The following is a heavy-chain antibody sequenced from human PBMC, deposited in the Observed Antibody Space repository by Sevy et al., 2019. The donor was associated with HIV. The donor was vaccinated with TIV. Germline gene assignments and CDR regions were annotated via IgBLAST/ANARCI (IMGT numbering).Heavy chain of an antibody. J-gene: IGHJ4*02. Sequence: GGSLRLSCAASGLTVSSNFMSWVRQAPGKGLEWVSVISYDGSNKEYADSVKGRFTISRDNAKNTLYLQMNSPRPEDTAVYYCARVPGAVIAAGPYHFDYWGQGTLVTVSS. V-gene: IGHV3-30*03. CDR3: ARVPGAVIAAGPYHFDY. CDR1: GLTVSSNF. D-gene: IGHD6-13*01. CDR2: ISYDGSNK.